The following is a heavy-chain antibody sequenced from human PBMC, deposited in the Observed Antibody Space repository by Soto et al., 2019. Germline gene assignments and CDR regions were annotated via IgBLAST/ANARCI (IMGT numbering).Heavy chain of an antibody. Sequence: ASVKVSCKASGYTFTGYYMYWVRQAPGQGLEWLGWINPNSGDTDYAQKFQGWVTMTRDTSISTAYMELSRLRSDDTAVYYCARGGYTYNFPIYLFAIWGQGTMVTVSS. J-gene: IGHJ3*02. CDR2: INPNSGDT. V-gene: IGHV1-2*04. CDR1: GYTFTGYY. D-gene: IGHD5-18*01. CDR3: ARGGYTYNFPIYLFAI.